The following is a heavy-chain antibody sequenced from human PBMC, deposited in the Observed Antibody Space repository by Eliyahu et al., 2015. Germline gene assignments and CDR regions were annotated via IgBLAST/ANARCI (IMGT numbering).Heavy chain of an antibody. Sequence: QVQLVQSGAEVKTPGASVTISCXASGYTFRDHFIHWVRQAPGQGLEFMGWINPNLGGTNYALRLQGRVTMTRDSSITTVYMTLTRLTSDDTAVYYCAREDMGAPDYWGQGTMVTVSS. CDR2: INPNLGGT. CDR3: AREDMGAPDY. V-gene: IGHV1-2*02. CDR1: GYTFRDHF. D-gene: IGHD1-26*01. J-gene: IGHJ4*02.